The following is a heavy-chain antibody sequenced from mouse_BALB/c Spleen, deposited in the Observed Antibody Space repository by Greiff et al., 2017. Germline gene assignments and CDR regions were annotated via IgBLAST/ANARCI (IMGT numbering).Heavy chain of an antibody. CDR3: ARGLRQVDYYAMDY. J-gene: IGHJ4*01. Sequence: QVQLQQSGPELVKPGASVKISCKASGYAFSSSWMNWVKQRPGQGLEWIGRIYPGDGDTNYNGKFKGKATLTADKSSSTAYMQLSSLTSVDSAVYFCARGLRQVDYYAMDYWGQGTSVTVSS. CDR1: GYAFSSSW. D-gene: IGHD2-2*01. CDR2: IYPGDGDT. V-gene: IGHV1-82*01.